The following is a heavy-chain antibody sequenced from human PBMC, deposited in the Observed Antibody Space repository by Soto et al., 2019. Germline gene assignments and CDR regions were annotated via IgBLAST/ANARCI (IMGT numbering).Heavy chain of an antibody. Sequence: SETLSLTCTVSGGSISTYYWSWIRQPPGKGLEWIGYIYDSGSTNYNPSLKSRVTISVDTSKNQFSLKLSSVTAADTAVYYCARELFGRSVWFDPWGQGTLVTVSS. J-gene: IGHJ5*02. CDR3: ARELFGRSVWFDP. CDR1: GGSISTYY. D-gene: IGHD3-10*01. CDR2: IYDSGST. V-gene: IGHV4-59*01.